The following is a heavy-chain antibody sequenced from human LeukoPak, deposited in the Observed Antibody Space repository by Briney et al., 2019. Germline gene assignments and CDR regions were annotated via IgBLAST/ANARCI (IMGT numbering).Heavy chain of an antibody. V-gene: IGHV4-30-2*01. CDR2: IYHSGST. CDR3: ARDGDYDAFDI. Sequence: SETLSLTCAVSGGSISSGGYSWSWIRQPPGKGLEWIGYIYHSGSTYYNPSLKSRVTLSVDRSKNQFSLKLSSVTAADTAVYYCARDGDYDAFDIWGQGTMVTVSS. J-gene: IGHJ3*02. CDR1: GGSISSGGYS. D-gene: IGHD4-17*01.